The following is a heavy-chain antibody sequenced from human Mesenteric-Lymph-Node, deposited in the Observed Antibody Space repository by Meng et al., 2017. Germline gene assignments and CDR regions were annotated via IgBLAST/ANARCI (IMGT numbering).Heavy chain of an antibody. D-gene: IGHD3-9*01. J-gene: IGHJ6*02. Sequence: GGSLRLSCATSGFTFSSYWMHWVRQAPGKGLVWVSRINSDGSSTSYADSVKGRFTISRDNAKNTLYLQMNSLRAEDTAVYYCARALDYDILTGLLNYYYYGMDVWGQGTTVTVSS. CDR3: ARALDYDILTGLLNYYYYGMDV. CDR1: GFTFSSYW. CDR2: INSDGSST. V-gene: IGHV3-74*01.